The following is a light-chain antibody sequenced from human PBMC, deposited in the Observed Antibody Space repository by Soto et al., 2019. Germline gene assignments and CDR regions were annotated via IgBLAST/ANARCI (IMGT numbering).Light chain of an antibody. Sequence: QSALTQPASVSGSPGQSITISCTGTSSDVGGFDYVSWYQQHPGKAPKLMIYDVSYRPSGISNRFSGSKSDNTASLTISGLQAEDEADYYCSSYTSSTTLYVFGPGTKLTVL. V-gene: IGLV2-14*01. J-gene: IGLJ1*01. CDR2: DVS. CDR1: SSDVGGFDY. CDR3: SSYTSSTTLYV.